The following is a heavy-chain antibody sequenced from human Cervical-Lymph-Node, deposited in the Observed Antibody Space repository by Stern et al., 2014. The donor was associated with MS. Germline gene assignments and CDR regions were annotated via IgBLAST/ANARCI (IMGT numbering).Heavy chain of an antibody. CDR3: ARLRVITASFDP. V-gene: IGHV4-59*01. CDR2: GYYSGST. Sequence: QLQLQESGPGLVKPSETLSLICTVSGGSISSYYWSWIRQPPGKGLEWIGYGYYSGSTNYNPSLKSRATISVDTSKNQFSLKLTSVTAADTAMYYCARLRVITASFDPWGQGTLVTVSS. D-gene: IGHD4-11*01. CDR1: GGSISSYY. J-gene: IGHJ5*02.